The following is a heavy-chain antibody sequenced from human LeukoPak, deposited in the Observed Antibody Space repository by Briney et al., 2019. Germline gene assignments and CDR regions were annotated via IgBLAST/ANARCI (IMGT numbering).Heavy chain of an antibody. CDR1: GGSFRGYY. V-gene: IGHV4-34*01. CDR2: IYHSGST. J-gene: IGHJ4*02. CDR3: ARFGPEYDYVWGSYRTYFDY. D-gene: IGHD3-16*02. Sequence: SETLSLTCAVYGGSFRGYYWSCIRHPPGRGLEWMGEIYHSGSTNYNPSLKSLVTISVDKSKNQFSLKLSSVTAADTAVYYCARFGPEYDYVWGSYRTYFDYWGQGTLVTVSS.